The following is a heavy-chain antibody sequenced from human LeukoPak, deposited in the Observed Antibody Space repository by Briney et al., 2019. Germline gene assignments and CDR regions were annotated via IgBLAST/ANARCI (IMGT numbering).Heavy chain of an antibody. D-gene: IGHD6-19*01. CDR3: ARGANREWLETQDY. CDR2: ISAYNGTT. J-gene: IGHJ4*02. CDR1: GYTFTISG. V-gene: IGHV1-18*01. Sequence: ASVKVSSKASGYTFTISGTSWVRQAPGQGLEWMGWISAYNGTTNYAQKLQGRVTMTTDTSTSTAYMELRSLRSDDTAVYYCARGANREWLETQDYWGQGALVTVSS.